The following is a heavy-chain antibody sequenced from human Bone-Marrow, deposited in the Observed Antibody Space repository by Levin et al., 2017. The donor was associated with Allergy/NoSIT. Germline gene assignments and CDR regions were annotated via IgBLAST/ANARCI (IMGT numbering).Heavy chain of an antibody. V-gene: IGHV3-66*01. CDR3: ATCSQLGSTYYFGLDV. CDR2: HYSGGSS. D-gene: IGHD1-26*01. Sequence: GGSLRLSCGSSGFTASSQYMSWVRQPPGKGLEWVSTHYSGGSSYYADSVKGRFTISRDTSRNTLYLGMTDLRVEDTAVYYCATCSQLGSTYYFGLDVWGQGTTVTVSS. CDR1: GFTASSQY. J-gene: IGHJ6*02.